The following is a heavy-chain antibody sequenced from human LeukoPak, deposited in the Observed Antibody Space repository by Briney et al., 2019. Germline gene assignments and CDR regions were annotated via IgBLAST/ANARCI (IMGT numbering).Heavy chain of an antibody. J-gene: IGHJ4*02. D-gene: IGHD1-26*01. CDR3: ARYDGGATADF. Sequence: GESLKISCKVSGYSLANYLIAWVRQMPGKGLEWMGIVFPSDSDPRYTPSFHGQVTIPADKAINTAYLQWSSLKAWDTAIYYCARYDGGATADFWGQGTLVTVSS. CDR2: VFPSDSDP. V-gene: IGHV5-51*01. CDR1: GYSLANYL.